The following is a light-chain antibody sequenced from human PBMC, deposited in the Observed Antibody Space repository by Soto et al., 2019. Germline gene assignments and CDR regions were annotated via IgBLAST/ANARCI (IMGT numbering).Light chain of an antibody. CDR2: AAS. J-gene: IGKJ4*01. Sequence: EIVLTQSPGTLSLSPGERATLSCRASQSVSSTYLAWYQQKPGQAPRLLIYAASSRAPGIPDRFSGSGSGTDFTLTISRLEPEDFAVYFCQQYDGSPLTFGGGTKVEIK. CDR1: QSVSSTY. V-gene: IGKV3-20*01. CDR3: QQYDGSPLT.